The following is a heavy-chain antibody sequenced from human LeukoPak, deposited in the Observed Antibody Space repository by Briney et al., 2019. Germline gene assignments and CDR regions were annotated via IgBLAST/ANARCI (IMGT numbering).Heavy chain of an antibody. Sequence: SETLSLTCAVYGRSFSGYYWSWIRQPPGKGLEWIGEINHSGSTNYNPSLKSRVTISVDTSKNQFSLKLSSVTAADTAVYYCARCGLGDSSGYYSRSPYYYYGMDVWGQGTTVTVSS. CDR1: GRSFSGYY. CDR3: ARCGLGDSSGYYSRSPYYYYGMDV. D-gene: IGHD3-22*01. J-gene: IGHJ6*02. CDR2: INHSGST. V-gene: IGHV4-34*01.